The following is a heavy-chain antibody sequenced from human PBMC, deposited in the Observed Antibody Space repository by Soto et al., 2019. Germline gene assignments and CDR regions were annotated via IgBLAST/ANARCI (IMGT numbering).Heavy chain of an antibody. J-gene: IGHJ4*02. V-gene: IGHV4-31*03. D-gene: IGHD5-18*01. CDR1: GGSISSGGYY. Sequence: SETLSLTCTVSGGSISSGGYYWSWIRQHPGKGLEWIGYIYYSGSTYYNPSLKSRVTISVDTSKNQFSLKLSSVTAADTAVYYCASEDVDTAMVVFDYWGQGTLVTVSS. CDR3: ASEDVDTAMVVFDY. CDR2: IYYSGST.